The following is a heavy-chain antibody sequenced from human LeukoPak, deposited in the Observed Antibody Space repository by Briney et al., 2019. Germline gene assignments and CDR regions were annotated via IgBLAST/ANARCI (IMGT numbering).Heavy chain of an antibody. CDR2: IYSGGST. V-gene: IGHV3-53*01. CDR1: GFTVSSNY. D-gene: IGHD3-10*01. CDR3: ARVVRGLYNLGD. Sequence: GGSLRLSCAASGFTVSSNYMSWVRQAPGKGLEWVSVIYSGGSTYYADSVKGRFTISRDNSKNTLYLQMNSLRDEDTAVYYCARVVRGLYNLGDWGQGTLVTVSS. J-gene: IGHJ4*02.